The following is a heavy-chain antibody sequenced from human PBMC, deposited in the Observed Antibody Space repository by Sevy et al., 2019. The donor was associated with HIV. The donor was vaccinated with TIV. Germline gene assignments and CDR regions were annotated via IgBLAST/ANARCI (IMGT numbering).Heavy chain of an antibody. CDR1: GGSFSGYY. V-gene: IGHV4-34*01. CDR2: INHSGST. D-gene: IGHD3-9*01. J-gene: IGHJ4*02. Sequence: SETLSLTCAVYGGSFSGYYWSWIRQPPGKGLEWIGEINHSGSTNYNPSLKSRVTISVDTSKNQFSLKLSSVTAADTAVYYCARGLVKSFGSRSRPYYFDHWGQGTLVTVSS. CDR3: ARGLVKSFGSRSRPYYFDH.